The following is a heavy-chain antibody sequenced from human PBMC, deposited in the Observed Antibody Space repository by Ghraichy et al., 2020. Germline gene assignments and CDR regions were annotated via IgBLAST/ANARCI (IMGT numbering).Heavy chain of an antibody. CDR2: VDSSGAGT. V-gene: IGHV3-23*01. D-gene: IGHD2-8*01. Sequence: GGSLRLSCAASGFTFSRYSMHWFRQVPGQGLEWVSGVDSSGAGTYYAGSVKGRFTISRDNSKNTLYLQMNSLRAEDTALYFCAKPQYCTTESCRNAFDIWGQGTVVTVSS. CDR3: AKPQYCTTESCRNAFDI. CDR1: GFTFSRYS. J-gene: IGHJ3*02.